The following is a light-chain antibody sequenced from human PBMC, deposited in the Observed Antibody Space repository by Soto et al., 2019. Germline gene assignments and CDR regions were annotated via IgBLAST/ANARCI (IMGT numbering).Light chain of an antibody. CDR2: EVN. V-gene: IGLV2-23*02. Sequence: QSALTQPASVSGSPGQSITISCTGTSSNVGSYKLVSWYQQHPGKAPKLMIFEVNKRPSGVSNRFSGSKSGNTASLTISGLKVEDEDDYYCCSSGGSPTYVFGPGTKVTVL. J-gene: IGLJ1*01. CDR3: CSSGGSPTYV. CDR1: SSNVGSYKL.